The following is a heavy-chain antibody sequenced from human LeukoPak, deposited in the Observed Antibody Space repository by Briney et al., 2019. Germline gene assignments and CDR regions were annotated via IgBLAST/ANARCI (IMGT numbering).Heavy chain of an antibody. CDR3: ARDQPYYYGSGSSSHSDY. D-gene: IGHD3-10*01. J-gene: IGHJ4*02. CDR2: INPNSGGT. CDR1: GYTFTGYY. V-gene: IGHV1-2*02. Sequence: ASVKVSCTASGYTFTGYYMHWVRQAPGQGLEWMGWINPNSGGTNYAQKFQGRVTMTRDTSISTAYMELSRLRSDDTAVYYCARDQPYYYGSGSSSHSDYWGQGTLVTVSS.